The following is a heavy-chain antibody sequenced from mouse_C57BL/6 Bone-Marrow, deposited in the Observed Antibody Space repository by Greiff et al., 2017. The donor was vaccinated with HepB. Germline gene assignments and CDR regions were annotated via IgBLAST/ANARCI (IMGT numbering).Heavy chain of an antibody. Sequence: EVQLVESGEGLVKPGGSLKLSCAASGFTFSSYAMSWVRQTPEKRLEWVAYISSGGDYIYYADTVKGRFTISRDNARNTLYLQMSSLKSEDTAMYYCTREPLYGSSYGYFDYWGQGTTLTVSS. CDR3: TREPLYGSSYGYFDY. D-gene: IGHD1-1*01. V-gene: IGHV5-9-1*02. J-gene: IGHJ2*01. CDR1: GFTFSSYA. CDR2: ISSGGDYI.